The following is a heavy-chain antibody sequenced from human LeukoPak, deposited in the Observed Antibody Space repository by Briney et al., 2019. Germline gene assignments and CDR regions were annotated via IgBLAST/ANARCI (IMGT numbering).Heavy chain of an antibody. Sequence: GGSLRLSCAASGFTFNTYSMNWVRQAPGKGLEWVSSISSSSSYIYYADSVKGRFTISRDNAKNSLYLQRNSLRAEDTAVYYCARVRSGSYLDVDYWGQGTLVTVSS. CDR3: ARVRSGSYLDVDY. D-gene: IGHD1-26*01. CDR2: ISSSSSYI. CDR1: GFTFNTYS. J-gene: IGHJ4*02. V-gene: IGHV3-21*01.